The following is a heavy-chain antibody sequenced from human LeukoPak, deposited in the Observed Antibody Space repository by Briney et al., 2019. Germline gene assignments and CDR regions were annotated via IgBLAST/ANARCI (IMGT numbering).Heavy chain of an antibody. CDR1: GGSISRSSYW. CDR3: ATRAMGTKSIDY. CDR2: IHYGGTT. V-gene: IGHV4-39*01. Sequence: SETLSLTCTVSGGSISRSSYWWDWIRQPPRKGLEWIGSIHYGGTTYYNPSLKSRVTVSVDTSKMQFSLKLSSVTAADTAVYYCATRAMGTKSIDYWGQGTLVTVSS. J-gene: IGHJ4*02. D-gene: IGHD1-7*01.